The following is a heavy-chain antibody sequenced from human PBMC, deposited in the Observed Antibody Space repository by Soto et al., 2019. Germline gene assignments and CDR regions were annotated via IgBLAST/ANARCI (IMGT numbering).Heavy chain of an antibody. CDR3: AKDQIYGDTIFGVPIRGPFDY. J-gene: IGHJ4*02. Sequence: GGSLRLSCAASGFTFSSYAMSWVRQAPGKGLEWVSAISGSGGSTYYADSVKGRFTISRDNSKNTLYLQMNSLRAEDTAVYYCAKDQIYGDTIFGVPIRGPFDYWGQGTLVTVSS. D-gene: IGHD3-3*01. V-gene: IGHV3-23*01. CDR2: ISGSGGST. CDR1: GFTFSSYA.